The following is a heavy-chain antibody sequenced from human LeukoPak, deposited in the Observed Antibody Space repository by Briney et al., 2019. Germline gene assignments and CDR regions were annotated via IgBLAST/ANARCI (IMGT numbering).Heavy chain of an antibody. V-gene: IGHV1-2*02. CDR3: ARGPVVPAAAQWFDP. D-gene: IGHD2-2*01. J-gene: IGHJ5*02. CDR1: GYTFTGYY. Sequence: ASVKVSCKASGYTFTGYYMHWVRQAPGQGLEWMGWINPNSGGTNYAQKFQGRVTMTRDTSISTAYMELSRLRSDDTAVYYCARGPVVPAAAQWFDPWGQGTLVTVSS. CDR2: INPNSGGT.